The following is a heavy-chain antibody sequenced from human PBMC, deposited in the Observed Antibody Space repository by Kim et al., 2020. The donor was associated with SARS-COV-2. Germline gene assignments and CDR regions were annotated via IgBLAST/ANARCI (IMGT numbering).Heavy chain of an antibody. V-gene: IGHV5-51*01. CDR3: TRQDFDTSFSY. D-gene: IGHD3-22*01. CDR2: DT. Sequence: DTSYGSAFQGRVSISTDKSSNTAYLQWSSLKASDTAIYFCTRQDFDTSFSYWGQGTLVTVSS. J-gene: IGHJ4*02.